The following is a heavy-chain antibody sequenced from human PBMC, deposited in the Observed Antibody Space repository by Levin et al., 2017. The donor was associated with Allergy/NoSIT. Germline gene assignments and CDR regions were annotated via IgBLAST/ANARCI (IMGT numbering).Heavy chain of an antibody. D-gene: IGHD2-15*01. CDR3: ARYHCSGGTCYHFDY. CDR1: GASINSYF. J-gene: IGHJ4*02. CDR2: IHSTSSS. V-gene: IGHV4-59*01. Sequence: SETLSLTCSVSGASINSYFWSWIRQPPGKGLQWIGYIHSTSSSNYNPSLKSRVTISLDTSTNQFSLELRSVTAADTAVYYCARYHCSGGTCYHFDYWGQGTLVTVSS.